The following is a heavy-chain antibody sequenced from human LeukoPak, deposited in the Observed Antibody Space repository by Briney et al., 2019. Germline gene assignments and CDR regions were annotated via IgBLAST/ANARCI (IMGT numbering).Heavy chain of an antibody. CDR2: SNHSGST. Sequence: SETLSLTCAVYGGSFSGYYWSWIRQPPGKGLEWIRESNHSGSTNYNPSLKSRVTISVDTSKNQFSLKLSSVTAADTAVYYCARRGRYYGSGSYYPLRYSWFDPWGQGTLVTVSS. D-gene: IGHD3-10*01. J-gene: IGHJ5*02. V-gene: IGHV4-34*01. CDR1: GGSFSGYY. CDR3: ARRGRYYGSGSYYPLRYSWFDP.